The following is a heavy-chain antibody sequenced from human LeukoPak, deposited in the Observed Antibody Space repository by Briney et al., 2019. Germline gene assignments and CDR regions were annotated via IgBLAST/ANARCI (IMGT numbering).Heavy chain of an antibody. Sequence: SETLSLTCTVSGGSISTYFCSWIRQPPGKGLEWIGYIYYSGSTNYNPSLKSRVTISVDTSKNQFSLNLSSVTAADTAVYYCASASCGGSYRHHAFRIWGQGTMVTVSS. J-gene: IGHJ3*02. CDR3: ASASCGGSYRHHAFRI. V-gene: IGHV4-59*08. D-gene: IGHD1-26*01. CDR1: GGSISTYF. CDR2: IYYSGST.